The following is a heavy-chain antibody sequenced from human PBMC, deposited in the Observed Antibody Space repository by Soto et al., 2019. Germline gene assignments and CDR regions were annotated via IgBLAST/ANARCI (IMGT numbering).Heavy chain of an antibody. CDR3: AKDPRSYYYGSGSYYNDY. V-gene: IGHV3-23*01. Sequence: GGSLRLSCAASGFTFSSYAMIWVRQAPGKGLEWVSAISGSGGSTYYADSVKGRFTISRDNSKNTLYLQMNSLRAEDTAVYYCAKDPRSYYYGSGSYYNDYWGQGTLVTVSS. D-gene: IGHD3-10*01. CDR1: GFTFSSYA. J-gene: IGHJ4*02. CDR2: ISGSGGST.